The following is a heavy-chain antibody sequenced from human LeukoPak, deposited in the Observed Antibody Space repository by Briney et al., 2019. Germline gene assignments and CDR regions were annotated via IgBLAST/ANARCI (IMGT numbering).Heavy chain of an antibody. CDR3: ARGGGYGYSNQDYFDY. V-gene: IGHV3-21*01. CDR2: ISSSSSYI. Sequence: GRSLRLSCAASGFTFSSYSMNWVRQAPGKGLEWVSSISSSSSYIYYADSVKGRFTISRDNAKNSLYLQMNSLRAEDTAVYYCARGGGYGYSNQDYFDYWGQGTLVTVSS. D-gene: IGHD5-18*01. CDR1: GFTFSSYS. J-gene: IGHJ4*02.